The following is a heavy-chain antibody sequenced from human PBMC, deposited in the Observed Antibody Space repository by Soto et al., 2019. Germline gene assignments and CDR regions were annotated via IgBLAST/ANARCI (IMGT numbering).Heavy chain of an antibody. CDR2: ISAYNGNT. CDR1: GYTFTSYG. V-gene: IGHV1-18*04. Sequence: ASVKVSCKASGYTFTSYGISWVRQAPGQGLEWMGWISAYNGNTNYAQKLQGRVTVTTDTSTSTAYMELRSLRSDDTAVYYCARGRDSYRYYYYYGMDVWGQGTTVTVSS. J-gene: IGHJ6*02. CDR3: ARGRDSYRYYYYYGMDV.